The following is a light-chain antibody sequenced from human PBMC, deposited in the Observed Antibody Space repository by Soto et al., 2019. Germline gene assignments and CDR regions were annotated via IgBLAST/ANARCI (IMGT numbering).Light chain of an antibody. CDR3: MQGTQSTWT. Sequence: DIVLTQTPLSSPVTLGQPAYISCRSSQSLVHSDGNTYLSWFHHRPGQPPRLLIYRVSDRFSGVPDRFSGSGAGTDFTLTISRVEAEDVGVYYCMQGTQSTWTFGQGTKVEIK. CDR1: QSLVHSDGNTY. J-gene: IGKJ1*01. V-gene: IGKV2-24*01. CDR2: RVS.